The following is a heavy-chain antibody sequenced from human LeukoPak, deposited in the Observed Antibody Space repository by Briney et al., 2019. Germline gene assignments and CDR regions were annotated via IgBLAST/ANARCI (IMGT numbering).Heavy chain of an antibody. D-gene: IGHD6-19*01. Sequence: AGGSLRLSCAASGFTFSSYSMNWVRQAPGKGLEWVSAISGSGGSTYYADSVKGRFTISRDNSKNTLYLQMNSLRAEDTAVYYCAKTGSAVAGPLDYWGQGTLVTVSS. CDR3: AKTGSAVAGPLDY. V-gene: IGHV3-23*01. CDR1: GFTFSSYS. CDR2: ISGSGGST. J-gene: IGHJ4*02.